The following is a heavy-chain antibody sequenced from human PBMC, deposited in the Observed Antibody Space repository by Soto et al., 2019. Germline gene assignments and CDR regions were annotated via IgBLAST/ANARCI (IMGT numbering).Heavy chain of an antibody. CDR2: ISSSSSTI. Sequence: EVQLVESGGGLVQPGGSLRLSCAASGFTFSSYSMNWVRQAPGKGLEWVSYISSSSSTIYYADSVKGRFTISRDNAKNSLYQQMNSLRDEDTAVYYCARESHYDSSGYLIDYWGQGTLFTVSS. CDR3: ARESHYDSSGYLIDY. J-gene: IGHJ4*02. D-gene: IGHD3-22*01. CDR1: GFTFSSYS. V-gene: IGHV3-48*02.